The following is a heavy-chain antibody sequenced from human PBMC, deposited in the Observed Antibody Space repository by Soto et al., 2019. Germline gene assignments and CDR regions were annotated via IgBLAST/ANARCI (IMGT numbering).Heavy chain of an antibody. Sequence: GGSLRLSCAASGFTFSSYGMHWVRQAPGKGLEWVAVISYDGSNKYYADSVKGRFTISRDNSKNTLYLQMNSLRAEDTAVYYCAKDASRGYSYPYYYYGMDVWGQGTTVTVSS. CDR1: GFTFSSYG. J-gene: IGHJ6*02. CDR2: ISYDGSNK. D-gene: IGHD5-18*01. V-gene: IGHV3-30*18. CDR3: AKDASRGYSYPYYYYGMDV.